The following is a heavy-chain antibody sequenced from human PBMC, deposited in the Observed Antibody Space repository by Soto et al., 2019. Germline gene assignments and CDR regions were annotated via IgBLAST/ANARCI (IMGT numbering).Heavy chain of an antibody. CDR3: ATRSTDYYFY. D-gene: IGHD3-9*01. CDR1: GLTFSSFE. J-gene: IGHJ4*02. Sequence: GGSLRLSCAVSGLTFSSFEMDWVRQAAGKGPEWISYISRGATTTYYADSVRGRFTISRDDAENSVFLQMDSLRDEDTAIYFCATRSTDYYFYWGQGTLVTVSS. CDR2: ISRGATTT. V-gene: IGHV3-48*03.